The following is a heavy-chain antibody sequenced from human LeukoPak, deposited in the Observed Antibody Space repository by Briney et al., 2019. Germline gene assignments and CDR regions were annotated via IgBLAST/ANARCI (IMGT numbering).Heavy chain of an antibody. J-gene: IGHJ1*01. CDR2: INAGNGNT. Sequence: ASVNVSCKASGYTFTSYAMHWVRQAPGQRLEWMGWINAGNGNTKYSQKFQGRVTITRDTSASTAYMELSSLRSEDTAVYYCARVPLYDSSGYYYPHWGQGTLVTVSS. V-gene: IGHV1-3*01. D-gene: IGHD3-22*01. CDR1: GYTFTSYA. CDR3: ARVPLYDSSGYYYPH.